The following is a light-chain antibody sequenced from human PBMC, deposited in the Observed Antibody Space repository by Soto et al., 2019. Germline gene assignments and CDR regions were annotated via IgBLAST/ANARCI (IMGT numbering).Light chain of an antibody. J-gene: IGLJ3*02. V-gene: IGLV2-14*03. CDR1: SSDVGGYNY. CDR2: DVG. CDR3: CSYTSSTTWV. Sequence: QSVLTQPASVSGSPGQSITISCTGTSSDVGGYNYVSWYQQRPGKAPKLMLYDVGSRPSGVSNRFSGSKSGNTASLTISGLQAEDEADYYCCSYTSSTTWVFGGGTKLTVL.